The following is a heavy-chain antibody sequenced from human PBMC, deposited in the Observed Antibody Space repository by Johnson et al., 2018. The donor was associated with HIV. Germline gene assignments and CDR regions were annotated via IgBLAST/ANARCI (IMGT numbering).Heavy chain of an antibody. Sequence: VQLVESGGGLVQPGGSLRLSCADSGLTFSSYSMNWVRQAPGKGLEWVSYISSSGSIIYYADPVKGRFTISRDNAKNSLYMQMNSRRAEDTAVYFCARGNWGFAFDIWGQGTMVTVSS. CDR3: ARGNWGFAFDI. V-gene: IGHV3-48*01. J-gene: IGHJ3*02. CDR2: ISSSGSII. D-gene: IGHD7-27*01. CDR1: GLTFSSYS.